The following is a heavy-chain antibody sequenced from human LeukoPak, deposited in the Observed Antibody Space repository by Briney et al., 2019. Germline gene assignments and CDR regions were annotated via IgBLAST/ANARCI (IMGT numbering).Heavy chain of an antibody. CDR2: ISAYDANT. D-gene: IGHD6-13*01. Sequence: GASVKVSCKASGYTFTSYGISWVRQAPGQGLEWMGWISAYDANTDYAQKFQGRVTMTTDTSTSTAYMELRSLRSDDTAVYYCARDPRHSSSWSGGYFDTWGQGTLVTVSS. CDR3: ARDPRHSSSWSGGYFDT. V-gene: IGHV1-18*01. J-gene: IGHJ4*02. CDR1: GYTFTSYG.